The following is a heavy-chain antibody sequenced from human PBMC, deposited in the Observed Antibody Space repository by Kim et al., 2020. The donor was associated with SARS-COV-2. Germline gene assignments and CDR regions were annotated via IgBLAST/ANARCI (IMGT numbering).Heavy chain of an antibody. Sequence: DSVKGRFTISRDMSSNMLYLQMNSLRAEDTALYYCTKDRVRADWIYDVDSWGQGTLVTVS. CDR3: TKDRVRADWIYDVDS. D-gene: IGHD3-9*01. V-gene: IGHV3-23*01. J-gene: IGHJ4*02.